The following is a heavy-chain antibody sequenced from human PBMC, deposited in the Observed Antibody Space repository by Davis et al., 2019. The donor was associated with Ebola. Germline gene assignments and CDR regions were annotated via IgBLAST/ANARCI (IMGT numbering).Heavy chain of an antibody. CDR1: GGTFSSYT. V-gene: IGHV1-3*01. CDR3: ARGARGSYFFDY. D-gene: IGHD1-26*01. CDR2: INAGNGNT. J-gene: IGHJ4*02. Sequence: ASVKVSCKASGGTFSSYTISWVRQAPGQRLEWMGWINAGNGNTKYSQKFQGRVTITRDTSASTAYMELSSLRSEDTAVYYCARGARGSYFFDYWGQGTLVTVSS.